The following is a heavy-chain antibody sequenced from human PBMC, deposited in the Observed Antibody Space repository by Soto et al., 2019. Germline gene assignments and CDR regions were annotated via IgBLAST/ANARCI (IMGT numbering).Heavy chain of an antibody. J-gene: IGHJ4*02. Sequence: QMQLVQSGAEVKKPGSSVKVSCKASGGTLSSFINYPINWVRQAPGQGLEWMGGIVPNVGTVNYAQKFQGRVTITADKSTGTAYMELSSLRSEDTALDYCAWRDTSGFLRYFDNWGQGTLVTVSS. CDR1: GGTLSSFINYP. V-gene: IGHV1-69*06. CDR3: AWRDTSGFLRYFDN. D-gene: IGHD3-3*01. CDR2: IVPNVGTV.